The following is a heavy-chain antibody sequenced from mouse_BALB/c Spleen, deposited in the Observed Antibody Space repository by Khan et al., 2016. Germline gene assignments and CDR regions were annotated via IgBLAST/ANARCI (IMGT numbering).Heavy chain of an antibody. J-gene: IGHJ2*01. CDR2: ISYSGST. CDR1: GYSITSDYA. D-gene: IGHD1-1*01. V-gene: IGHV3-2*02. CDR3: ARGYGSSYRYFDY. Sequence: EVKLQESGPGLVKPSQSLSLTCTVTGYSITSDYAWNWIRQFPGNKLEWMGYISYSGSTSYNPSLKSRISITRDTSKNQFFLQLNSVTTEDTATYYCARGYGSSYRYFDYWGQGTTLTVSS.